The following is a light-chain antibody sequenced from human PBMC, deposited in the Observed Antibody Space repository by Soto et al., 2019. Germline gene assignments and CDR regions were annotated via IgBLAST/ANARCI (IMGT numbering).Light chain of an antibody. CDR1: SSNIGAGYD. Sequence: QSVLSQPPSVSGAPGQRVTISCTGSSSNIGAGYDAHWFQQVPGTAPKLLIYGSTNRPSGVPDRFSGSKSGTSASLAITGLQAEDEADYYCQSYDSSLGGNYFFGTGTKVTVL. CDR3: QSYDSSLGGNYF. J-gene: IGLJ1*01. CDR2: GST. V-gene: IGLV1-40*01.